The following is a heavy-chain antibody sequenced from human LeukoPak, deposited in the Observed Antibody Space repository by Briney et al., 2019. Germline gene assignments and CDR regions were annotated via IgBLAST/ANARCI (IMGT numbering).Heavy chain of an antibody. CDR3: ARPGPAYSSGWYY. V-gene: IGHV4-39*01. CDR1: GGSISSSSYY. CDR2: IYYSGST. D-gene: IGHD6-19*01. J-gene: IGHJ4*02. Sequence: PSETLSLTCTVSGGSISSSSYYWGWIRQPPGKGLEWIGSIYYSGSTYYNPSLKSRVTISVDTSKNQFSLKLSSVTAADTAVYYCARPGPAYSSGWYYWGQGTLVTVSS.